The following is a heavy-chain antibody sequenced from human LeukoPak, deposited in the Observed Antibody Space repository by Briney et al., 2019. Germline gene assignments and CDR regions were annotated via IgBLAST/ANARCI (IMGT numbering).Heavy chain of an antibody. V-gene: IGHV1-18*01. CDR1: GYTFTSYG. J-gene: IGHJ4*02. Sequence: SVKVSYKASGYTFTSYGISWVRQAPGQGLEWMGWITAYNDNTNYAQKLQGRVTMTTDTSTSTAHMELRSPRSDDTAVYYCARALLWFGEPSYIDYWGQGTLVTASS. CDR3: ARALLWFGEPSYIDY. D-gene: IGHD3-10*01. CDR2: ITAYNDNT.